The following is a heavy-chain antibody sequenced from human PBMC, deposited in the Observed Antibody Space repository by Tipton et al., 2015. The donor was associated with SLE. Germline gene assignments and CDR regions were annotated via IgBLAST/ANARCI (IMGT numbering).Heavy chain of an antibody. Sequence: TLSLTCAVYGGSFSGYYWNWIRQPQGKGLEWIGEINHSGSTNYNPSLKSRVTISVDTSKNQFSLKLSSVTAADTAVYYCARGLHYGMDVWGQGTTVTVSS. CDR2: INHSGST. CDR1: GGSFSGYY. V-gene: IGHV4-34*01. CDR3: ARGLHYGMDV. J-gene: IGHJ6*02.